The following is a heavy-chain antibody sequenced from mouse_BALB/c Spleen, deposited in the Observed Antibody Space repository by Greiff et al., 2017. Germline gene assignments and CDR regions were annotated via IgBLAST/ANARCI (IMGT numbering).Heavy chain of an antibody. D-gene: IGHD2-4*01. V-gene: IGHV5-12-2*01. CDR1: GFTFSSYT. J-gene: IGHJ4*01. CDR3: ASVDYVPYAMDY. CDR2: ISNGGGST. Sequence: EVQVVESGGGLVQPGGSLKLSCAASGFTFSSYTMSWVRQTPEKRLEWVAYISNGGGSTYYPDTVKGRFTISRDNAKNTLYLQMSSLKSEDTAMYYCASVDYVPYAMDYWGQGTSVTVSS.